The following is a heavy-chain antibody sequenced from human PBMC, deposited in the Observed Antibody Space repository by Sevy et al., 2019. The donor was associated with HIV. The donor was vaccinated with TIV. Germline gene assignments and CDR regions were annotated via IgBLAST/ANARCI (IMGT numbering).Heavy chain of an antibody. D-gene: IGHD3-22*01. CDR3: ARSPRVTMIVVVPRVY. CDR2: IYYSGST. Sequence: SETLSLTCTVSGGSISSSSYYWGWIRQPRGKGLEWIGSIYYSGSTYYNPSLKSRVTISVDTSKNQFSLKLSSVTAADTAVYYCARSPRVTMIVVVPRVYWGQRTLVTVSS. J-gene: IGHJ4*02. CDR1: GGSISSSSYY. V-gene: IGHV4-39*01.